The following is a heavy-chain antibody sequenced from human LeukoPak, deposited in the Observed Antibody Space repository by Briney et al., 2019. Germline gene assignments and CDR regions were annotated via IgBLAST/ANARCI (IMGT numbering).Heavy chain of an antibody. CDR3: ARVRDDYVWGSYREYYFDY. CDR2: ISSSSSYI. CDR1: GFTFSSYS. D-gene: IGHD3-16*02. J-gene: IGHJ4*02. Sequence: GGSLRLSCAASGFTFSSYSMNWVRQAPGKGLEWVSSISSSSSYIYYADSVKGRFTISRDNAKNSLYLQMNSLRAEDTAVYYCARVRDDYVWGSYREYYFDYWGLGTLVTVSS. V-gene: IGHV3-21*01.